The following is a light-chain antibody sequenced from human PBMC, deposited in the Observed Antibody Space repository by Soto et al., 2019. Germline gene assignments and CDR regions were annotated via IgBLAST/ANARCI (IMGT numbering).Light chain of an antibody. CDR3: QQADRVPFT. J-gene: IGKJ2*01. CDR2: AAP. Sequence: DIQMTQSPSSVSASVGARVTITCRPRQGSVRRLVWYQQKPGKAPKLVIPAAPSFQSEVPSRFSASGSGTDFTFTISSLQPEDFATYYCQQADRVPFTFGQGTKVEIK. V-gene: IGKV1-12*01. CDR1: QGSVRR.